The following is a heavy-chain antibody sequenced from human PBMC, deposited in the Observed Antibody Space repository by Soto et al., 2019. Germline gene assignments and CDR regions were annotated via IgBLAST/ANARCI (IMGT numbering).Heavy chain of an antibody. Sequence: QMQLVQSGPEVKKPGTSVKVSCKASGFTFTSSAVQWVRQARGQRLEWIGWIVVGSGNTNYAQKFQERVTITRDMSTSTAYMELSSLRSEDTDVYYCAADLTMVRGEYGMDVWGQGTTVTVSS. CDR1: GFTFTSSA. D-gene: IGHD3-10*01. CDR3: AADLTMVRGEYGMDV. CDR2: IVVGSGNT. J-gene: IGHJ6*02. V-gene: IGHV1-58*01.